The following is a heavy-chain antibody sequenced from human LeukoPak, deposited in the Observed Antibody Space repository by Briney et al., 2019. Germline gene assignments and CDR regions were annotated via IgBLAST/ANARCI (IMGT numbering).Heavy chain of an antibody. CDR1: GGSISSYY. Sequence: KPSETLSLTCTVSGGSISSYYWSWIRQPPGKGLEWIGYIYYSGSTNYNPSLKSRVTISVDTSKNQFSLKLRSVTAADTAVYYCARGDSSGYPFYYYYGMDVWGQGTTVTVSS. J-gene: IGHJ6*02. V-gene: IGHV4-59*01. CDR2: IYYSGST. D-gene: IGHD3-22*01. CDR3: ARGDSSGYPFYYYYGMDV.